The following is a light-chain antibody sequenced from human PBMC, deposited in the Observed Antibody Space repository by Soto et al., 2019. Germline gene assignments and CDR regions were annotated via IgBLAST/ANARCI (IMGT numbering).Light chain of an antibody. Sequence: QSALTQPASVSGCPGQSITISCTGTISDVGGYNFVSWYQQYPGKAPKLMICDVSNRPSGVSNRFSGSKSGNTASLTISGLQAEDEADYYCSSFTGSNYVFGTGTKVTVL. CDR1: ISDVGGYNF. CDR2: DVS. J-gene: IGLJ1*01. CDR3: SSFTGSNYV. V-gene: IGLV2-14*03.